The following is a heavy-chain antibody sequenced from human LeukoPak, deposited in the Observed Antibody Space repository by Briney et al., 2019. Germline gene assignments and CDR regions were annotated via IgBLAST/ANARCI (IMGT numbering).Heavy chain of an antibody. CDR1: GYTFTSYG. J-gene: IGHJ4*02. CDR2: ISAYNGNT. CDR3: ARALSAYYDSSGDY. D-gene: IGHD3-22*01. Sequence: ASVKVSCKASGYTFTSYGISWVRQAPGQWLEWMGWISAYNGNTNYAQKLQGRVTMTTDTSTSTAYMELRSLRSDDTAVYYCARALSAYYDSSGDYWGQGTLVTVSS. V-gene: IGHV1-18*01.